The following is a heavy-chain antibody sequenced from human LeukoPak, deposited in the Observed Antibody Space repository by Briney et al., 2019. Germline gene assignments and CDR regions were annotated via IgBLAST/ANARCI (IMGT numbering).Heavy chain of an antibody. CDR3: AKLWRSGYYYFDY. J-gene: IGHJ4*02. CDR1: GFTFSSYA. Sequence: GGSLRLSCAASGFTFSSYAMSWVRQAPGKGLEWVSAISGSGGSTYYAVSVKGRFTISGDNSKNTLYLQMNSLRAEDTAVYYCAKLWRSGYYYFDYWGQGTLVTVSS. CDR2: ISGSGGST. D-gene: IGHD3-22*01. V-gene: IGHV3-23*01.